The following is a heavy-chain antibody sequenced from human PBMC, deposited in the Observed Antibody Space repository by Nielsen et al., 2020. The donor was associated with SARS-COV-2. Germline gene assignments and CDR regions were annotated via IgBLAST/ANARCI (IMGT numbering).Heavy chain of an antibody. J-gene: IGHJ3*01. CDR1: EFTFTSYA. Sequence: GGSLRLSCAASEFTFTSYAMDWVRQAPATGLEWVSGVSGSGDKTYYADPVKGRFTISRDNSRNTLHLQMNSLGVEDTAVYFCARFGRIVEVGGGATFPDVFDVWGQGTTVTVSS. CDR2: VSGSGDKT. V-gene: IGHV3-23*01. D-gene: IGHD1-26*01. CDR3: ARFGRIVEVGGGATFPDVFDV.